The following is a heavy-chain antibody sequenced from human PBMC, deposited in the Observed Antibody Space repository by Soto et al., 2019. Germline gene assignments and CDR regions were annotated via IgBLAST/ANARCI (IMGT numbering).Heavy chain of an antibody. Sequence: PGGSLRLSCVASGFTAEDYAMHWLRQAPGKGLEWVSGISANGDNVDYADSVKGRFTVSRDNAKNSLFLQMNSLRPEDTALYYCANDMESGEMNTIHYFDAWGQGT. CDR1: GFTAEDYA. J-gene: IGHJ4*02. D-gene: IGHD3-16*01. CDR2: ISANGDNV. V-gene: IGHV3-9*02. CDR3: ANDMESGEMNTIHYFDA.